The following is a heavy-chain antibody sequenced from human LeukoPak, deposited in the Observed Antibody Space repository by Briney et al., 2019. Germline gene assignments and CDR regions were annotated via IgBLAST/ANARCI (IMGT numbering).Heavy chain of an antibody. D-gene: IGHD3/OR15-3a*01. Sequence: SETLSLTCAVYGGSFSGYYWSWIRQPPGKGLEWTGEINHSGSTNYNPSLKSRVTISVDTSKNQFSLKLSSVTAADTAVYYCARRDWGYYYGMDVWGQGTTVTVSS. J-gene: IGHJ6*02. CDR3: ARRDWGYYYGMDV. V-gene: IGHV4-34*01. CDR2: INHSGST. CDR1: GGSFSGYY.